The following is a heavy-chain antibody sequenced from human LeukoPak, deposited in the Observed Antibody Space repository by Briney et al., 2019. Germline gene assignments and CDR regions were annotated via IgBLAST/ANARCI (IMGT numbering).Heavy chain of an antibody. CDR3: ARGRFKTIFGVVTRSNWFDP. V-gene: IGHV4-34*01. J-gene: IGHJ5*02. CDR1: GGSFSGYY. Sequence: SETLSLTCAVYGGSFSGYYWSWIRQPPGKGLEWIGEINHSGSTNYNPSLKSRVTMSVDTSKNQFSLKLSSVTAADPAVYYCARGRFKTIFGVVTRSNWFDPWGQGTLVTVSS. D-gene: IGHD3-3*01. CDR2: INHSGST.